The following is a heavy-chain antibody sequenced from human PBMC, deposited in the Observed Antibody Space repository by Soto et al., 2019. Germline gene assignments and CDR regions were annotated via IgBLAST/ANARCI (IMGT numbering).Heavy chain of an antibody. CDR1: GFTFSSFW. CDR3: ARAVRSGSYPYYFYGMDV. CDR2: INSDGSSA. D-gene: IGHD3-10*01. Sequence: PGGSLRLSCAASGFTFSSFWMHWVRQAPGKGLVWVSRINSDGSSASYADSVKGRFTISRDNAKNTLYLQMNSLRAEDTAVYYCARAVRSGSYPYYFYGMDVWGQVTTVTVSS. V-gene: IGHV3-74*01. J-gene: IGHJ6*02.